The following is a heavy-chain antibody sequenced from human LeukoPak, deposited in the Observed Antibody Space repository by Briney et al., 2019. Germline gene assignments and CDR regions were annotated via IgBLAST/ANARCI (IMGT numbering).Heavy chain of an antibody. V-gene: IGHV3-30-3*01. CDR2: ISYDGTNK. Sequence: AGSLSLSCAASGFTFGNYVIHWDRQAPGKGLGWLAVISYDGTNKYYADSVKGRFTIARDHSQSTVDLQMNTLRGADTAVYYCVRSPTYYNMDVWGKGTTVTVS. CDR3: VRSPTYYNMDV. J-gene: IGHJ6*03. CDR1: GFTFGNYV.